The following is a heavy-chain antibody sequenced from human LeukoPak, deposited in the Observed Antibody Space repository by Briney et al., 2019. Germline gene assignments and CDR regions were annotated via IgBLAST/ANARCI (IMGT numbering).Heavy chain of an antibody. D-gene: IGHD6-13*01. CDR3: ATIPGYSSSWLII. CDR1: GGSISRSSYY. CDR2: IYYSGST. V-gene: IGHV4-39*01. J-gene: IGHJ4*02. Sequence: SETLSLTCTVSGGSISRSSYYWGWIRQPPGKGLEWIGSIYYSGSTYYNPSLKSRVTISVDTSKNQFSLKLSSVTAADTAVYYCATIPGYSSSWLIIWGQGTLVTVSS.